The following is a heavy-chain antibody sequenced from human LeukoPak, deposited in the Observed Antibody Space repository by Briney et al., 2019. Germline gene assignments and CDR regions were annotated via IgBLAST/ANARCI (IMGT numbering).Heavy chain of an antibody. CDR2: ITVTGGVAAGNA. Sequence: GGSLRLSCAASGFTFSRFSMAWIRQAPGKGLEWVAQITVTGGVAAGNAYYRDSVKGRSTISRDNSKNTLYLEMNSLRAEDTAVYYCAKDDFGSVDHWGQGALVTISS. J-gene: IGHJ4*02. CDR1: GFTFSRFS. D-gene: IGHD3-3*01. V-gene: IGHV3-23*01. CDR3: AKDDFGSVDH.